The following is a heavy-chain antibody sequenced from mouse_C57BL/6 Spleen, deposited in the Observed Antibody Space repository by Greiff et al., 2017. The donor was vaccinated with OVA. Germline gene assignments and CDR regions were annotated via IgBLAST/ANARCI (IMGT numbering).Heavy chain of an antibody. Sequence: VKLVESGPGLVAPSPSLSISCTVSGFSLTSYGVHWVRQPPGQGLEWLVVIWSDGSTTYNSALKSRLSISKDNSKSQVFLKMNRLQTDDTAMYYCARGYDEDYYAMDYWGQGTSVTVSS. CDR2: IWSDGST. CDR3: ARGYDEDYYAMDY. D-gene: IGHD2-2*01. CDR1: GFSLTSYG. V-gene: IGHV2-6*03. J-gene: IGHJ4*01.